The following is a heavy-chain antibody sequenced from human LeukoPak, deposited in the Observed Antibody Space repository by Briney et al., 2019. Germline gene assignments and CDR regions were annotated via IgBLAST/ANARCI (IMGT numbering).Heavy chain of an antibody. CDR2: IYYSGST. J-gene: IGHJ5*02. CDR1: GGSISSSSCY. Sequence: SETLSLTCTVSGGSISSSSCYWGWIRQPPGKGLEWIGSIYYSGSTYHNPSLKSRVTISVDTSKNQFSLKLSSVTAADTAVYYCARHEKLMVYAIWFDPWGQGTLVTVSS. CDR3: ARHEKLMVYAIWFDP. D-gene: IGHD2-8*01. V-gene: IGHV4-39*01.